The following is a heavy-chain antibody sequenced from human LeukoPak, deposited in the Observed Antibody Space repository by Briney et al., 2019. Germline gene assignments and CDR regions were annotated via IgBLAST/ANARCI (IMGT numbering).Heavy chain of an antibody. Sequence: GGSLRLSCAASGFTFSSYSMNWVRQAPGKGLEWVATISRSVTDTYYADSLKGRFTISRDNAKNSLYLQMNSLRAEDAAVYYCARTASYAGPDAFDIWGHGTLVTVSS. J-gene: IGHJ3*02. CDR3: ARTASYAGPDAFDI. CDR2: ISRSVTDT. D-gene: IGHD2-2*01. V-gene: IGHV3-21*01. CDR1: GFTFSSYS.